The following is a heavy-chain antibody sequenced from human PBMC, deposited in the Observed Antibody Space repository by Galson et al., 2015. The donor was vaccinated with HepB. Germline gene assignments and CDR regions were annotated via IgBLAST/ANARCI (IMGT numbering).Heavy chain of an antibody. CDR2: ISHSGNT. CDR3: ARLNRYYAGSGSYFEV. Sequence: ETLSLTCTVSGGFLDNYYWTWIRQPPGKGLEWIGYISHSGNTNYNPSLKSRVTMSVDMSKNQFYLKLSSVTAADTAVYYCARLNRYYAGSGSYFEVWGQGTLVTVSP. D-gene: IGHD3-10*01. CDR1: GGFLDNYY. V-gene: IGHV4-59*08. J-gene: IGHJ4*02.